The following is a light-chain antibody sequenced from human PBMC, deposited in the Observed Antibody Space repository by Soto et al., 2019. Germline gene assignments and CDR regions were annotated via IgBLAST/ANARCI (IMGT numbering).Light chain of an antibody. CDR3: QQYKGIPT. CDR2: WAS. J-gene: IGKJ2*01. CDR1: QDILHMSSNRFS. Sequence: DIVLTQSPDSLAVSLGERATINCKSSQDILHMSSNRFSLGWYQQKPGQPPKLIIYWASVRESGVPDRFSGSGSGTNLTHTNSRLQAEDVPVYYCQQYKGIPTFGQGTQVEIK. V-gene: IGKV4-1*01.